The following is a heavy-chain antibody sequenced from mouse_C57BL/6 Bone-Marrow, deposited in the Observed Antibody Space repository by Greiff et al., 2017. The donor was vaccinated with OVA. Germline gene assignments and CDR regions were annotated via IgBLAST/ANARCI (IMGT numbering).Heavy chain of an antibody. D-gene: IGHD3-1*01. Sequence: QVQLQQPGAELVKPGASVKLSCKASGYTFTSYWMHWVKQRPGQGLEWIGMIHPNSGSTNYNEKFKSKATLTVDKSSSTAYMQLSSLTSEDSAVYYCARRLGLGYYFVYWGQGTTLTVSS. V-gene: IGHV1-64*01. J-gene: IGHJ2*01. CDR1: GYTFTSYW. CDR2: IHPNSGST. CDR3: ARRLGLGYYFVY.